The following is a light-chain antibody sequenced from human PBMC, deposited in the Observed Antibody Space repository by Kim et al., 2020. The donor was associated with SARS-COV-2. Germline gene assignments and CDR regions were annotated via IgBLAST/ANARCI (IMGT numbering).Light chain of an antibody. CDR3: QQRSNWP. V-gene: IGKV3-11*01. J-gene: IGKJ5*01. CDR2: DAS. Sequence: RCLAPGERAPPACRAVQGVSSYVAWYQQKPGQAPRLLIHDASTRATGIPARFGGSGSGTDFTLTISRLEPEDSAVYYCQQRSNWPFGQGTRLEIK. CDR1: QGVSSY.